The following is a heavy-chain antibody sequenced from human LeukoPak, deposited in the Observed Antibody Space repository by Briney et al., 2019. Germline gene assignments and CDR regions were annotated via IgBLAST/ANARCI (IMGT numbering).Heavy chain of an antibody. CDR3: ARESSGYSRKPIDH. CDR2: ISYSGST. CDR1: GGSISSGGYL. D-gene: IGHD3-22*01. V-gene: IGHV4-31*11. Sequence: SETLSLTCAVSGGSISSGGYLWSWIRQHPGKGLECIGHISYSGSTYYTPSLKSRVTISVDTSKNQFSLKLSSVTAADTAVYYCARESSGYSRKPIDHWGQGTLVTVSS. J-gene: IGHJ4*02.